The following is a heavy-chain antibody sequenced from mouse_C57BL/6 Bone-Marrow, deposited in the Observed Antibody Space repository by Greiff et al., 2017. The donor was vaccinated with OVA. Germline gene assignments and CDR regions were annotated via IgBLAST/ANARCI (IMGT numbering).Heavy chain of an antibody. J-gene: IGHJ2*01. CDR1: GYTFTDYN. D-gene: IGHD1-1*01. CDR2: INPNNGGT. CDR3: AIEGDYYGSSYYFDY. V-gene: IGHV1-18*01. Sequence: EVQLQESGPELVKPGASVKIPCKASGYTFTDYNMDWVKQSHGKSLEWIGDINPNNGGTIYNQKFKGKATLTVDKSSSTAYMQLSSLTSEDSAVYYCAIEGDYYGSSYYFDYWGQGTTLTVSS.